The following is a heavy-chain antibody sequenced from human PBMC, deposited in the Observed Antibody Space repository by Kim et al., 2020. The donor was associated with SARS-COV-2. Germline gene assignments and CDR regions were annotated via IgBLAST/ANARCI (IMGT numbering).Heavy chain of an antibody. J-gene: IGHJ3*02. CDR2: ISYDGSNK. Sequence: GGSLRLSCAASGFTFSNYAMHWVRQAPGKGLEWVAFISYDGSNKYYADSVKGRFTISRDNSKNTLYLQMNSLRAEDTAVYYCARVRITMVRGVPIDDAFDIWGQGTMVTVSS. CDR3: ARVRITMVRGVPIDDAFDI. V-gene: IGHV3-30-3*01. CDR1: GFTFSNYA. D-gene: IGHD3-10*01.